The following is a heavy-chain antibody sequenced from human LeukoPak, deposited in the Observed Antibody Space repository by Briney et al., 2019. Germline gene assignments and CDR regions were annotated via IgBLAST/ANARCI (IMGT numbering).Heavy chain of an antibody. Sequence: SVKVSCTASGGTFSSYAISWVRQAPGQGLEWMGGIIPFSGAANYAQRFQGRVTTTADDSTSKAYMELSSMTSGDTAVYYCARMGDQRHGSSFSRVCPDAFDIWGQGRMVTVSS. D-gene: IGHD3-22*01. CDR3: ARMGDQRHGSSFSRVCPDAFDI. CDR2: IIPFSGAA. CDR1: GGTFSSYA. J-gene: IGHJ3*02. V-gene: IGHV1-69*13.